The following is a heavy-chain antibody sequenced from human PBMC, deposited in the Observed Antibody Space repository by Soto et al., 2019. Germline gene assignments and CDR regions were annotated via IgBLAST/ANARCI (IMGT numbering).Heavy chain of an antibody. J-gene: IGHJ4*02. CDR2: INHSGST. D-gene: IGHD6-13*01. V-gene: IGHV4-34*01. CDR1: GGSFSGYY. CDR3: ARAVAAAGHFDY. Sequence: QVQLQQWGAGLLKPSETLSLTCAVYGGSFSGYYWSWIRQPPGKGLEWIGEINHSGSTNYNPSLKTRVTISVDTSKNHLSLKLSSVTAADTAVYYCARAVAAAGHFDYWGQGTLVTVSS.